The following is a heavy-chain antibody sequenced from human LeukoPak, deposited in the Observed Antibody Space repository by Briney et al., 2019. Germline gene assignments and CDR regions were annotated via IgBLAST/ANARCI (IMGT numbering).Heavy chain of an antibody. CDR1: GYTFTSYY. CDR2: IISYSDNP. D-gene: IGHD2-15*01. V-gene: IGHV1-18*01. Sequence: GASVKVSRKASGYTFTSYYITWVRQAPGQGLEWMGGIISYSDNPTYARNLQGRVTMTTDTSTSTAYMELRSLRSDDTAVYYCARTPHYCSGGSCYFDVFDIWGQGTMVTVSS. J-gene: IGHJ3*02. CDR3: ARTPHYCSGGSCYFDVFDI.